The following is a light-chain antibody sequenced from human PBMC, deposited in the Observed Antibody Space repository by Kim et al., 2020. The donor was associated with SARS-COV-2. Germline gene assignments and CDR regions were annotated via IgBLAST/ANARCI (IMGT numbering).Light chain of an antibody. CDR2: YSN. CDR1: NIGFKR. J-gene: IGLJ2*01. Sequence: PGKPAKIACGGSNIGFKRLHWYQQRPGQAPVPVIYYSNDRPSGIPERFSGSNSGNTATLTISRVEVGDEADYYCQVWDNSRDVVVFVGGTQLTVL. V-gene: IGLV3-21*04. CDR3: QVWDNSRDVVV.